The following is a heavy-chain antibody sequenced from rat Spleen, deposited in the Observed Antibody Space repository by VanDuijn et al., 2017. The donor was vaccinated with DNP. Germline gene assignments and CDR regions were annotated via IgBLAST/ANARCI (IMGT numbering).Heavy chain of an antibody. Sequence: EVQLKESGPGLVQPSQTLSLTCTVSGFSLTDYSVHWVRQPPGKGLEWMGLMWSGGSTAYNSLLQSRLSISRDISKSQVFLKMNSLQTEDTATYYCARGGDGWYFDFWGPGTMVTVSS. CDR3: ARGGDGWYFDF. J-gene: IGHJ1*01. CDR1: GFSLTDYS. V-gene: IGHV2S63*01. D-gene: IGHD1-1*01. CDR2: MWSGGST.